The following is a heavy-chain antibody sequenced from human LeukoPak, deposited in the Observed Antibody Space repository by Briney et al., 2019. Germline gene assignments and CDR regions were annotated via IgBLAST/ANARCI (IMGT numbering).Heavy chain of an antibody. V-gene: IGHV3-30*02. D-gene: IGHD6-13*01. CDR1: GFTFSSSD. CDR3: AKGGSSLDAFDI. J-gene: IGHJ3*02. Sequence: GGSLRLSCAASGFTFSSSDMYWVRQAPGKGLEWVAFIRYDGSNKYYADSVKGRFTISRDNSKNTLYVQMNSLRVEDTAVYYCAKGGSSLDAFDIWGQGTMVTVSS. CDR2: IRYDGSNK.